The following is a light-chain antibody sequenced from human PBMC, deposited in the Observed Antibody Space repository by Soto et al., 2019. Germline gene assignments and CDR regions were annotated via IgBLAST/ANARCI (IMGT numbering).Light chain of an antibody. J-gene: IGKJ1*01. CDR3: QQRSNWPPWT. Sequence: EIVLTQSPGTLSLSPGERATLSCRASQSVSSSYLAWYQQKPGQAPRLLIYGASNRATGIPARFSGSGSGTDFTLTISSLEPEDFAVYYCQQRSNWPPWTFGQGTRWIS. CDR2: GAS. CDR1: QSVSSSY. V-gene: IGKV3D-20*02.